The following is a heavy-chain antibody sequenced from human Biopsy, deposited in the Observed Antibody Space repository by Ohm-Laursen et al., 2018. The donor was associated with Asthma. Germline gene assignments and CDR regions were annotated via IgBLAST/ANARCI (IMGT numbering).Heavy chain of an antibody. Sequence: SLRLSCAASGFTFGTYAMHWVRQAPGKGLEWVAVGGSYYDGGLKYYTDSVNGRFTVSRDDSKNTLYLQMNSLRPDDTAVYYCARDVMEWYLPAFDFWGQGTLVTVSS. V-gene: IGHV3-30-3*01. CDR2: GGSYYDGGLK. CDR3: ARDVMEWYLPAFDF. J-gene: IGHJ4*02. CDR1: GFTFGTYA. D-gene: IGHD3-3*01.